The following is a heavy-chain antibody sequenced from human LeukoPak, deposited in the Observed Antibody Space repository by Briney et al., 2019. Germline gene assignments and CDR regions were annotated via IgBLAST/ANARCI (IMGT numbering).Heavy chain of an antibody. D-gene: IGHD3-3*01. J-gene: IGHJ4*02. CDR1: GYSISSGYY. CDR2: IYHSGST. V-gene: IGHV4-38-2*02. Sequence: SETLSLTCTVSGYSISSGYYWGWIRQPPGKGLEWIGSIYHSGSTYYNPSLKSRVTMSVDTSKNQFSLKLSSVTAADTAVYYCARDATKTYYDFWSGYRGEYYFDYWGQGTLVTVSS. CDR3: ARDATKTYYDFWSGYRGEYYFDY.